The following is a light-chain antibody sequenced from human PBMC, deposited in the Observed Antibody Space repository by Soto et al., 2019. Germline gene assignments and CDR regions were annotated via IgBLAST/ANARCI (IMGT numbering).Light chain of an antibody. V-gene: IGLV4-69*01. CDR2: LNSDGNH. J-gene: IGLJ3*02. CDR1: SGHSSYA. Sequence: QSVLTQSPSASASLGASVKLTCTLSSGHSSYAIAWHQQQPEKGPRYLMKLNSDGNHSKGDGIPDRFSGSSSGAERYLTISSLQSEDEADYYCQAWGTGPWVFGGGTTLTVL. CDR3: QAWGTGPWV.